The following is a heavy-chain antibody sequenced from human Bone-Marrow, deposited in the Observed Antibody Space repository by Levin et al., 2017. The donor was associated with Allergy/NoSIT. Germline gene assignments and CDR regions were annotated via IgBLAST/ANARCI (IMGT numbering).Heavy chain of an antibody. CDR1: GVSVSSENYY. CDR2: IANNGST. D-gene: IGHD1-1*01. Sequence: SQTLSLTCTVSGVSVSSENYYWSWIRQPPGKGLEWIGYIANNGSTKYKSSLKSRVSISVDTSKNHFSLKLSSVTAADTAMYYCADVLGYNWGQGTLVIVST. CDR3: ADVLGYN. V-gene: IGHV4-61*03. J-gene: IGHJ4*02.